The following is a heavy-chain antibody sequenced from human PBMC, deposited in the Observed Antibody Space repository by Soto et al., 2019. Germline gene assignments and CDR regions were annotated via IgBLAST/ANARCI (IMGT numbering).Heavy chain of an antibody. CDR1: GGTFSSYA. V-gene: IGHV1-69*19. CDR3: ARGGFQYRNFAVEGQRIWYFDL. D-gene: IGHD4-4*01. J-gene: IGHJ2*01. Sequence: QVQLVQSGAEVKKPGSSVKVSCKASGGTFSSYAISWVRQAPGQGLEWMGGIIPIFGTANYAQKFQVRVKITADESTRTAYMDLSSRRSEDTAAYYCARGGFQYRNFAVEGQRIWYFDLLGRGTLVTVSS. CDR2: IIPIFGTA.